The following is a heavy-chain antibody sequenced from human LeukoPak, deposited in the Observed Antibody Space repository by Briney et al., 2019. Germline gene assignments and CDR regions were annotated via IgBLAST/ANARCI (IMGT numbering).Heavy chain of an antibody. CDR3: AKSGGYGLIDY. J-gene: IGHJ4*02. CDR2: IYYSGST. CDR1: GASISGSGYY. D-gene: IGHD1-26*01. Sequence: SETLSLTCAVSGASISGSGYYLGWVRQPPGKGLEWIGNIYYSGSTYYNASLQSRVTISIDTSKNQFSLRLNSVTAADTAMYYCAKSGGYGLIDYWGQGTLVTVSS. V-gene: IGHV4-39*01.